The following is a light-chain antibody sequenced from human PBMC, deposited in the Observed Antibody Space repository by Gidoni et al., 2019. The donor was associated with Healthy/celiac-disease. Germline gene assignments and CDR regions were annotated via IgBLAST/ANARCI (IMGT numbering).Light chain of an antibody. CDR3: QQYGSSRYT. CDR2: GAS. Sequence: EIVLTQSPGTLSLSPGERATLSCRASQSVSSSYLAWYQQKPGQAPRLLIYGASSRATGIPDFTLTISRLEPEDFAVYYCQQYGSSRYTFGQGTKLEIK. CDR1: QSVSSSY. V-gene: IGKV3-20*01. J-gene: IGKJ2*01.